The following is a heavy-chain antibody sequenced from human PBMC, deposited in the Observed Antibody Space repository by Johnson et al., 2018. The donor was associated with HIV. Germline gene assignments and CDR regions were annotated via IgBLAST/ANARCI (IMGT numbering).Heavy chain of an antibody. V-gene: IGHV3-30*18. J-gene: IGHJ3*02. CDR3: AKDKGKWELLGAFDI. D-gene: IGHD1-26*01. CDR1: GFTFSSYG. Sequence: QVQLVESGGGVVQPGRSLRLSCAASGFTFSSYGMHWVRQAPGKGLEWVAVISYDGSNKYYADSVKGRFTISRDNSKNTLYLQMNSLRAEDTAVYYCAKDKGKWELLGAFDIWGQGTMVTVSS. CDR2: ISYDGSNK.